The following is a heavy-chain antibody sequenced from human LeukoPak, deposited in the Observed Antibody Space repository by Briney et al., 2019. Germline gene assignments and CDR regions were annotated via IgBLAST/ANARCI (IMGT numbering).Heavy chain of an antibody. CDR1: GGSFSGYY. D-gene: IGHD2-21*01. J-gene: IGHJ4*02. Sequence: PSETLSLTCAVYGGSFSGYYWSWIRQPPGKGLEWIGEINHSGSTNYNPSLKSRVTISVDTSKNQFSLKLSSVTAADTAGYYCARLGSAISRSFVDYWGQGTLVTVSS. V-gene: IGHV4-34*01. CDR2: INHSGST. CDR3: ARLGSAISRSFVDY.